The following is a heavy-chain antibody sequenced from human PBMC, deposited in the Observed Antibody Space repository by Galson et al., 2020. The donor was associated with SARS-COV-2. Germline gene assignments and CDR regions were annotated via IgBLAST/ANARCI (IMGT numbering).Heavy chain of an antibody. Sequence: SLKISCAASGFTFDDYAMHWVRQAPGKGLEWVSGISWNSGSIGYADSVKGRFPISRDNAKNSLYLQMNSLRAEDTALYFCAKDIGYSSGGISYWGQGTLVTVSS. CDR2: ISWNSGSI. J-gene: IGHJ4*02. D-gene: IGHD6-19*01. V-gene: IGHV3-9*01. CDR3: AKDIGYSSGGISY. CDR1: GFTFDDYA.